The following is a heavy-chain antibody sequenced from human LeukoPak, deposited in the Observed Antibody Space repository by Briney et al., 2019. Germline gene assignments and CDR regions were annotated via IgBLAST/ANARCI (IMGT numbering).Heavy chain of an antibody. J-gene: IGHJ5*02. D-gene: IGHD2-2*01. CDR2: ISSSSSYI. CDR1: GFTFSSYS. Sequence: PGGSLRLSCAASGFTFSSYSMNWVRQAPGKGLEWVSSISSSSSYIYYADSVKGRFTISRDNAKNSLYLQMNSLRAEDTAVYYCARDRYCSSTSCYVYDPWGQGTLVTVSS. CDR3: ARDRYCSSTSCYVYDP. V-gene: IGHV3-21*01.